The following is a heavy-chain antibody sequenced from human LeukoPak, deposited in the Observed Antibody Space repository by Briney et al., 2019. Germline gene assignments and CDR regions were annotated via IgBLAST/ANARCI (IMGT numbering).Heavy chain of an antibody. V-gene: IGHV4-39*01. D-gene: IGHD5-24*01. CDR2: IYYSGST. Sequence: SETLSLTCTVSGGSISSSSYYWGWIRQPPGKGLEWIGSIYYSGSTYYNPSLKSRVTISADTSKNQFSLKLSSVTAADTAVYYCAGRDGYNLAFDYWGQGTLVTVSP. J-gene: IGHJ4*02. CDR1: GGSISSSSYY. CDR3: AGRDGYNLAFDY.